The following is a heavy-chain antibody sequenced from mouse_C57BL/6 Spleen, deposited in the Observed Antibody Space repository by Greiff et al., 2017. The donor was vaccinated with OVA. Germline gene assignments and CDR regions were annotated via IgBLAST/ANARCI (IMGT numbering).Heavy chain of an antibody. J-gene: IGHJ1*03. V-gene: IGHV1-22*01. Sequence: VQLQQSGPELVKPGASVKMSCKASGYTFTDYNMHWVKQSHGKSLEWIGYINPNNGGTSYNQKFKGKATLTVNKSSSTAYMELRSLTSEDSAVYYCARFYYGSSYNWYFDVWGTGTTVTVSS. D-gene: IGHD1-1*01. CDR1: GYTFTDYN. CDR3: ARFYYGSSYNWYFDV. CDR2: INPNNGGT.